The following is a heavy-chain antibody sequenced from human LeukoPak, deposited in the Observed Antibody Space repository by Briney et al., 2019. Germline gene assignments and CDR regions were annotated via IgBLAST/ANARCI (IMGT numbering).Heavy chain of an antibody. D-gene: IGHD2-2*01. CDR2: ISYDGSNK. CDR3: ARSFRVPPYNWFDP. J-gene: IGHJ5*02. V-gene: IGHV3-30-3*01. CDR1: GFTFSSYA. Sequence: GRPLRLSCAASGFTFSSYAMHWVRQAPGKGLEWVSVISYDGSNKYYADSVKGRFTISRDNSKTTLYLQMNSLRAEDTAVYYCARSFRVPPYNWFDPWGQGTLVTVSS.